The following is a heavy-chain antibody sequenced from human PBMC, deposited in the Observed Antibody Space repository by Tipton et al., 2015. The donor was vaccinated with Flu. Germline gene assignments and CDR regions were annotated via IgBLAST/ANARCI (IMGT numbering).Heavy chain of an antibody. Sequence: SLRLSCAASGFTFSSYAMNWVRQAPGKGLEWVSGISDTGGITNYADSVKGRFTISRDNSKNTLYLQMNSLRAEDTAVYYCARGGGSYDFDYWGQGTLVTVSS. D-gene: IGHD3-16*01. CDR1: GFTFSSYA. J-gene: IGHJ4*02. V-gene: IGHV3-23*01. CDR3: ARGGGSYDFDY. CDR2: ISDTGGIT.